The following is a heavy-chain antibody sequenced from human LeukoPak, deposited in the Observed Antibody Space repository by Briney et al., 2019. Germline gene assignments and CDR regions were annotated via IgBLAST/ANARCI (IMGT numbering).Heavy chain of an antibody. J-gene: IGHJ4*02. Sequence: GESLKISCRVSGYSFTYYGIGWMRQMPGKGLEWMGIIYPGDSETRYSPSFQGQVTISVDKSISAAYLQWSSLRASDTAMYYCAREVGRKIREFDYWGQGTLVTVSS. D-gene: IGHD1-26*01. CDR2: IYPGDSET. CDR1: GYSFTYYG. V-gene: IGHV5-51*01. CDR3: AREVGRKIREFDY.